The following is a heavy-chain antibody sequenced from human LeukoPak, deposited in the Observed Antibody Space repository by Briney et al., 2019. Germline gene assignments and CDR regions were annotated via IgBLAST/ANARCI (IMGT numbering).Heavy chain of an antibody. CDR2: INHRGSI. Sequence: SETLSLTCTVSGGSISSYYWSWIRQPPGKGLEWIGEINHRGSINYNPSLKSRVTMSVDTSRNQFSLKLTSVTAADTAVYYCARGPWELDHWGQGTLVTVSS. V-gene: IGHV4-34*01. J-gene: IGHJ4*02. CDR1: GGSISSYY. CDR3: ARGPWELDH. D-gene: IGHD1-1*01.